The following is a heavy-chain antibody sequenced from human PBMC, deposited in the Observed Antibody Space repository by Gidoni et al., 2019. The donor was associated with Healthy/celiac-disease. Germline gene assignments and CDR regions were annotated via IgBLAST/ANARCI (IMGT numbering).Heavy chain of an antibody. CDR2: LNAGNGNT. Sequence: QVQLVQSGAEVKKPGASVKVSCKASGYTFTSYAMHWVRQAPGQRLEWMGWLNAGNGNTKYSQKFQGRVTITRDTSASTAYMELSSLRSEDTAVYYCARDGYSSGWYVGRVKGNYFDYWGQGTLVTVSS. V-gene: IGHV1-3*01. J-gene: IGHJ4*02. CDR3: ARDGYSSGWYVGRVKGNYFDY. D-gene: IGHD6-19*01. CDR1: GYTFTSYA.